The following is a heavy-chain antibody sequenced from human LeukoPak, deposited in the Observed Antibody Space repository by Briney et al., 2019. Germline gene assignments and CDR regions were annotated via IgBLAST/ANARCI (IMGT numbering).Heavy chain of an antibody. CDR3: AREDSSGWYVFDY. CDR2: INPSGGST. J-gene: IGHJ4*02. D-gene: IGHD6-19*01. CDR1: GYTSTSYC. Sequence: ASVKVSCKASGYTSTSYCMHWVRQAPGQGLEWMGIINPSGGSTSYAQKFQGRVTMTRDTSTSTVYMELSSLRSEDTAVYYCAREDSSGWYVFDYWGQGTLVTVSS. V-gene: IGHV1-46*01.